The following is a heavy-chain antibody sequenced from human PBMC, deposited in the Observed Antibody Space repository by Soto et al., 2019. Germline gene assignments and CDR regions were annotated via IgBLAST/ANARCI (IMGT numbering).Heavy chain of an antibody. D-gene: IGHD6-25*01. CDR3: AKALLAATLKHPDY. V-gene: IGHV3-30*18. J-gene: IGHJ4*02. CDR2: ISYDGSNK. CDR1: GFTFSSYG. Sequence: GGSLRLSCGASGFTFSSYGMHWVRQAPGKGLEWVAVISYDGSNKYYADSVKGRFTISRDNSKNTLYLQMNSLRAEDTAVYYCAKALLAATLKHPDYWGQGTLVTVSS.